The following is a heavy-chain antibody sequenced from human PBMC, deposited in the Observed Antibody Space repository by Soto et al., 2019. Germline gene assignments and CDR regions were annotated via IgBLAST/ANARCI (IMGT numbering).Heavy chain of an antibody. J-gene: IGHJ4*02. D-gene: IGHD2-2*01. V-gene: IGHV1-8*01. CDR2: MNPNSGNT. CDR3: ARDCSSTSCYYGIDY. CDR1: GYTFTSYD. Sequence: ASVKVSCKASGYTFTSYDINWVRQATGQGLEWMGWMNPNSGNTGYAQKFQGRVTMTRNTSISTAYVELSSLRSEDTAVYYCARDCSSTSCYYGIDYWGQGTLVTVSS.